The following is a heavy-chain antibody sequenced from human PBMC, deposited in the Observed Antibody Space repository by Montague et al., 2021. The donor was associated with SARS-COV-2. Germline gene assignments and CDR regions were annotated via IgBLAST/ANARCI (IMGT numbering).Heavy chain of an antibody. CDR3: ARELTYYGMDV. Sequence: NNKYYADSVKGRFTISRDNSKNTLYLQMNSLRAEDTAVYYCARELTYYGMDVWGQGTTVTVSS. D-gene: IGHD2-21*02. J-gene: IGHJ6*02. V-gene: IGHV3-30-3*01. CDR2: NNK.